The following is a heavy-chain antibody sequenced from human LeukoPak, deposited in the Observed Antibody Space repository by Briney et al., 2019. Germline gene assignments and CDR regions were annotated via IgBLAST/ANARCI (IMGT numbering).Heavy chain of an antibody. CDR2: ISPSDGNT. CDR3: VKDSSVPYGITE. J-gene: IGHJ4*02. D-gene: IGHD4-17*01. V-gene: IGHV3-23*01. CDR1: GFTFSKYA. Sequence: GGSLRLSCAASGFTFSKYAMIWVRQAPGKGLEWVSAISPSDGNTFYADSVKGRFTISRDNSKNTLSLQMTSLRAEDTALYYCVKDSSVPYGITEWGQGTLVTVSS.